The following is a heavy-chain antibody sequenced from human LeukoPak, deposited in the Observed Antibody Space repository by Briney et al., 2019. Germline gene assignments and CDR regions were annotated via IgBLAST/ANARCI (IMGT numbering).Heavy chain of an antibody. J-gene: IGHJ3*02. D-gene: IGHD3-22*01. CDR2: IYYSGTT. CDR1: GGSISTFH. V-gene: IGHV4-39*01. CDR3: ARHSRGYYDSTGYYYGSHAFDI. Sequence: PSETLSLTCTVSGGSISTFHWSWIRQPPGKGLEWIGSIYYSGTTYYNPSLKSRVTISVDTSRNQFSLKLSSVTAADTAVFHCARHSRGYYDSTGYYYGSHAFDIWGQGTMVTVSS.